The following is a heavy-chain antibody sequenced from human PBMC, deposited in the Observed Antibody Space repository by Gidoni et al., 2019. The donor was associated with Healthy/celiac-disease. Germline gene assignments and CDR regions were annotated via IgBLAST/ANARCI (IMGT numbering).Heavy chain of an antibody. CDR1: GFTFSNYA. CDR3: AKYVWNDVRDAFEI. Sequence: EVQLLESGGGLVQPGGPLRLSCPASGFTFSNYAMSWVRQAPGKGLEWVSLISGSGGTTYYADPVKGRFTISRDNSKNTMYLQMNSLRVEDTAVYYCAKYVWNDVRDAFEIWGQGTMITVSS. J-gene: IGHJ3*02. V-gene: IGHV3-23*01. D-gene: IGHD1-1*01. CDR2: ISGSGGTT.